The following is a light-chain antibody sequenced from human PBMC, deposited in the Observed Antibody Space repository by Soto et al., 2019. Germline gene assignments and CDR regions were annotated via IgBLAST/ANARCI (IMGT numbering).Light chain of an antibody. V-gene: IGKV1-5*03. J-gene: IGKJ1*01. CDR2: MTS. CDR1: QSISPW. CDR3: QQYNSFPRT. Sequence: DIQMTQSPSTLSASVGDRVTITCRASQSISPWLAWYQQKPGKAPKLLISMTSNLESGVPSKFSGSGSGTDFTLTISSLQPDDFATYYCQQYNSFPRTFGQGTRVEIK.